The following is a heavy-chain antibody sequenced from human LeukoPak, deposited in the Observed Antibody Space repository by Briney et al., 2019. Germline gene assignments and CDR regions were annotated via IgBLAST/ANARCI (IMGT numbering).Heavy chain of an antibody. J-gene: IGHJ6*04. CDR2: ISGSGSTI. D-gene: IGHD3-10*02. Sequence: GGSLRLSCVASGFTFSTYGMSWVRQAPGKRLEWVSAISGSGSTIYYADSVKGRFTISRDNAKNSLYLQMNSLRAEDTAVYYCAELGITMIGGVWGKGTTVTISS. CDR1: GFTFSTYG. CDR3: AELGITMIGGV. V-gene: IGHV3-48*04.